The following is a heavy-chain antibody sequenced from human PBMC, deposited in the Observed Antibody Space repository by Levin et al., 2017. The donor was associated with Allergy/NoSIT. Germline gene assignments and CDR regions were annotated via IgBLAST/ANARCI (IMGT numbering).Heavy chain of an antibody. CDR2: IGTISDT. CDR3: ARQAKYCSGGNCYYNGMDV. CDR1: GFPLRNYD. V-gene: IGHV3-13*01. D-gene: IGHD2-15*01. J-gene: IGHJ6*02. Sequence: LSLTCAASGFPLRNYDMHWVRQAAGKGLEWVSSIGTISDTFYSGSVKGRFTISRENAKDSLYLQMNSLRAGDTAVYYCARQAKYCSGGNCYYNGMDVWGQGTTVTVSS.